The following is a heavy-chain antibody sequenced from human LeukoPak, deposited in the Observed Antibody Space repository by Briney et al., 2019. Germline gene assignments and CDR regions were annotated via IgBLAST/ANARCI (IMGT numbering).Heavy chain of an antibody. J-gene: IGHJ4*02. CDR1: GLMFNGQW. Sequence: GGSLRLSCAASGLMFNGQWVLWSRKFRGKGVVWVSDITPGGNKKNYAAAVWGGFTVSRDNAKDTVYLQMARVSVGDTAVYYCARGKVGASGFDYWGQGTLVSVSS. CDR2: ITPGGNKK. D-gene: IGHD2-15*01. V-gene: IGHV3-74*01. CDR3: ARGKVGASGFDY.